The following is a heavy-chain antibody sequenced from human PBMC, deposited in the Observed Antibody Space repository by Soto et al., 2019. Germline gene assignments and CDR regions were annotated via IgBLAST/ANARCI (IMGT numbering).Heavy chain of an antibody. CDR2: IIPIFGTA. CDR3: ASLGRGYSYGQLYY. D-gene: IGHD5-18*01. CDR1: GGTFSSYA. Sequence: QVQLVQSGAEVKKPGSSVKVSCNASGGTFSSYAISCVRQTPGQGLDWMGGIIPIFGTANYAQKFQGRFTITAAESTSTAYMELSSVRYEDTAVYYCASLGRGYSYGQLYYGGQGTLVTGSS. V-gene: IGHV1-69*01. J-gene: IGHJ4*02.